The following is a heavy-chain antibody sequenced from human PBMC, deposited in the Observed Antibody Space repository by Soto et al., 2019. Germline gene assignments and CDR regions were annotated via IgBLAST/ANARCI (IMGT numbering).Heavy chain of an antibody. CDR3: AKDGASGSYPPYYYFGMDV. CDR1: GFTFSSYA. V-gene: IGHV3-23*01. D-gene: IGHD1-26*01. J-gene: IGHJ6*02. Sequence: EVQLLESGGGLEQPGGSLRLSCAASGFTFSSYAMSWVRQAPGKGLEWVSTISGSGGNAYYADSVKGRFSISRDNSKNTLRLQMNSLRADDTAIYYCAKDGASGSYPPYYYFGMDVWGQGTTVTVS. CDR2: ISGSGGNA.